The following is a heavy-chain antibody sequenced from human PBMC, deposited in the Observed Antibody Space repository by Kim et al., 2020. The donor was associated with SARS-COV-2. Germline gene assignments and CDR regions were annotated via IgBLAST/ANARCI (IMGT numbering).Heavy chain of an antibody. J-gene: IGHJ3*02. CDR3: ARPRGSRRDAFDI. D-gene: IGHD3-10*01. V-gene: IGHV4-34*01. Sequence: YNPSLKSRVTISVDTSKNQFSLKLSSVTAADTAVYYCARPRGSRRDAFDIWGQGTMVTVSS.